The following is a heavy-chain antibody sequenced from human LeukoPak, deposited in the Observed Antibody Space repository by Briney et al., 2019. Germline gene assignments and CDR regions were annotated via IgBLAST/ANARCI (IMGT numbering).Heavy chain of an antibody. CDR1: GFTFSTYA. CDR3: ARSAYDFWSGYRAPYYFDY. J-gene: IGHJ4*02. D-gene: IGHD3-3*01. V-gene: IGHV3-23*01. Sequence: PGGSLRLSCAASGFTFSTYAMSWVRQAPGKGLEWVSAISTTGVGKYYADSVKGRFTISRDNSKNTLYLQMNSLRAEDTAVYYCARSAYDFWSGYRAPYYFDYWGQGTLVTVSS. CDR2: ISTTGVGK.